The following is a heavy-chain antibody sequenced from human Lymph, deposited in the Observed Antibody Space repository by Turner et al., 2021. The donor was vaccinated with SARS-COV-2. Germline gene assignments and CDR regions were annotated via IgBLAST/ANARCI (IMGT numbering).Heavy chain of an antibody. CDR3: ARDLRFGELPAADH. J-gene: IGHJ4*02. Sequence: QVQLVESGGGVVQPGRSLRRPRAASGFSFSSYGRHWVRQGPGKGLEWVAVIWYDGSNKYYADCVKGRFTISRENSKNTLYLQMNSLRADDTDGYYCARDLRFGELPAADHWGQGTLVTVSS. CDR2: IWYDGSNK. V-gene: IGHV3-33*01. CDR1: GFSFSSYG. D-gene: IGHD3-10*01.